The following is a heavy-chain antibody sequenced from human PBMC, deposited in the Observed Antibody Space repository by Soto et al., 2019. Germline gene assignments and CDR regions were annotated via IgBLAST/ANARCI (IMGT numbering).Heavy chain of an antibody. CDR3: SRDALPLMITFGAAITPPFHL. J-gene: IGHJ3*01. Sequence: PGGSLRLSCTTSGFTFGDYAMTWFRQAPGKGLEWVGFIRSKAYGGTTEYAASVRGRFSISRDDSKTSAFLQMNSLKIEDTALYFCSRDALPLMITFGAAITPPFHLWGQGTMVTVSS. D-gene: IGHD3-16*02. V-gene: IGHV3-49*03. CDR2: IRSKAYGGTT. CDR1: GFTFGDYA.